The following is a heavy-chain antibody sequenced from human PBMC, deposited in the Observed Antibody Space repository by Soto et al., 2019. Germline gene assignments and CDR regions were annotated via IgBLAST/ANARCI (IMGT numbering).Heavy chain of an antibody. CDR3: AREINCSGGSCGVFDY. CDR1: GYTFTSYA. J-gene: IGHJ4*01. D-gene: IGHD2-15*01. Sequence: ASVKVCCKASGYTFTSYAMHWVRQAPGQRLEWMGWINAGNGNTKYSQKFQGRVTITRDTSASTAYMELSSLRSEDTAVYYCAREINCSGGSCGVFDYCGHLTLVTVS. CDR2: INAGNGNT. V-gene: IGHV1-3*01.